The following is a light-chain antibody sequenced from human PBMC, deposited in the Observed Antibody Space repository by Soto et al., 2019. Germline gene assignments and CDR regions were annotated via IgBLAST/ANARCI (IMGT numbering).Light chain of an antibody. Sequence: DIVLTQSPATLSLSPGETATLSCRASQSVSNNLAWYQQKPGQAPRLLIYGASTRATGIPARFSGSGSGTDFTLTISRLEPEDFAVYYCQQYGSSGTFGQGTKVDIK. CDR3: QQYGSSGT. J-gene: IGKJ1*01. CDR2: GAS. CDR1: QSVSNN. V-gene: IGKV3-20*01.